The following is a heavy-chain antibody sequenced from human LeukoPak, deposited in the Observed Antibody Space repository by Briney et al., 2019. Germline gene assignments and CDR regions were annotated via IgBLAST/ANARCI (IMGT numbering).Heavy chain of an antibody. CDR1: GYTFTSYD. Sequence: ASVKVSCKASGYTFTSYDINWVRQATGQGLKWMGWMNPNSGNTGYAQKFQGRVTITRNTSINTAYMELSSLSSEDTAVYYCATNVREARHFHYWGQGTLVTVSS. CDR3: ATNVREARHFHY. V-gene: IGHV1-8*03. D-gene: IGHD6-6*01. J-gene: IGHJ1*01. CDR2: MNPNSGNT.